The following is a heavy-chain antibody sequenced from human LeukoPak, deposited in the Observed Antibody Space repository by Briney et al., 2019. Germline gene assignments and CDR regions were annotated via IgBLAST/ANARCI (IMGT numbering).Heavy chain of an antibody. J-gene: IGHJ4*02. Sequence: SGGSLRLSCVVSGFTFSSYAMHWVRQAPGKGLEYVSAISSNGGSTYYANSVKGRFTISRDNSKNTLYLQMGSLRVEDMAVYYCARASSGWYGYWGQGTLVTVSS. CDR1: GFTFSSYA. CDR3: ARASSGWYGY. V-gene: IGHV3-64*01. D-gene: IGHD6-19*01. CDR2: ISSNGGST.